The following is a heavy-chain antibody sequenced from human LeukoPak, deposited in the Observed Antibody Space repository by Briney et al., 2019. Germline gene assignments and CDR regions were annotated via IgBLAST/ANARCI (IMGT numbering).Heavy chain of an antibody. J-gene: IGHJ6*02. CDR1: GGSISSGSYY. D-gene: IGHD3-10*01. CDR3: ARLIGRGVSSSYGMDV. CDR2: IYTSGST. V-gene: IGHV4-61*02. Sequence: SQTLSLTCTVSGGSISSGSYYWSWIRQPAGKGLEWIGRIYTSGSTNYNPSLKSRVTISVDTSKNQFSLKLSSVTAADTAVYYCARLIGRGVSSSYGMDVWGQGTTVTVSS.